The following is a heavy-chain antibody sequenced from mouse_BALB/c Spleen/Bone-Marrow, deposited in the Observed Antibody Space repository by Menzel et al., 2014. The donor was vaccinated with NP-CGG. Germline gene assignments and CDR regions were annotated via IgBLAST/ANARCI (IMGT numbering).Heavy chain of an antibody. CDR2: IFPGDVDT. V-gene: IGHV1S56*01. D-gene: IGHD1-3*01. CDR3: AREVGRGGYFDV. Sequence: VKLMESGPELVMPGTSVKISCKASGYTFTNYYIHWLKQRPGQGLEWIGWIFPGDVDTNYNEKFRGKATLTADESPSTAYMQLSSLTSEDSAVYFCAREVGRGGYFDVWGAGTTVTVSS. J-gene: IGHJ1*01. CDR1: GYTFTNYY.